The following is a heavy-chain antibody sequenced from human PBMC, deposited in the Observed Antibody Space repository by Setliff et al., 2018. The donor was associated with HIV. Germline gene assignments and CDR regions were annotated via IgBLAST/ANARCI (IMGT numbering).Heavy chain of an antibody. Sequence: SETLSLTCTVSGGSMSSSSYYWGWIRQTPDTGLEWIVIIYYSGATYYNPSLTSRVTISVDTSRNQFSLKLRSVTAADTAAYYCARLGYVSGGFYKTPGPYYFDYWGQGALVTVSS. D-gene: IGHD3-10*01. CDR3: ARLGYVSGGFYKTPGPYYFDY. J-gene: IGHJ4*02. CDR1: GGSMSSSSYY. CDR2: IYYSGAT. V-gene: IGHV4-39*01.